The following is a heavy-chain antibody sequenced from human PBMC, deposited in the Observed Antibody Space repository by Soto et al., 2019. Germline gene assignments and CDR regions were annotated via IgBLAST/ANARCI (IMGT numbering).Heavy chain of an antibody. Sequence: GGSLSPSCAASRFTFRSYAMSMGRPVPGKALEWVSAISGSGGSTYYTDYVKGRFTISRDNSKNTLYLQMNSLSAEDTAVNYYPKGQSGYDFWSGCRTMNAFDIWGQGKMV. D-gene: IGHD3-3*01. J-gene: IGHJ3*02. CDR2: ISGSGGST. CDR3: PKGQSGYDFWSGCRTMNAFDI. V-gene: IGHV3-23*01. CDR1: RFTFRSYA.